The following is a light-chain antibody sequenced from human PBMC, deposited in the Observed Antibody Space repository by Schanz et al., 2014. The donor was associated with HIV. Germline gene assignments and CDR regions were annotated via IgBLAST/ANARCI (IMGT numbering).Light chain of an antibody. J-gene: IGKJ1*01. CDR2: GAS. Sequence: EIVMTQSPATLSVSPGERATLSCRASQSVDSNLAWYQQKPGQAPRLLIYGASTRATGIPARFSGSGSETHFTLTINSRQSEDFAVYYCQQYNDWPPRWTFGQGTKVEIK. CDR3: QQYNDWPPRWT. V-gene: IGKV3-15*01. CDR1: QSVDSN.